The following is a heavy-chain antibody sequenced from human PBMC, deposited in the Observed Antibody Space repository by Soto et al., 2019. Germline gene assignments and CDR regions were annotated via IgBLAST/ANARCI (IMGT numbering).Heavy chain of an antibody. CDR1: GYTFTSYG. CDR2: ISAYNGNT. D-gene: IGHD6-19*01. Sequence: QVQLVQSGAEVKKPGASVKVSCKASGYTFTSYGISWVRQAPGQGLEWMGWISAYNGNTNYAQKLQGRVTMTPDTSTSTAYMELRSLRSDDTAVYYCARDNAPIAVAGTGPFGYWGQGTLVTVSS. V-gene: IGHV1-18*01. CDR3: ARDNAPIAVAGTGPFGY. J-gene: IGHJ4*02.